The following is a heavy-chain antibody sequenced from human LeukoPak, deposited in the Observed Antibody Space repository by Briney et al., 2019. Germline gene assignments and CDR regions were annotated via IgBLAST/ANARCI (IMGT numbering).Heavy chain of an antibody. V-gene: IGHV4-34*01. Sequence: PSETLSLTCTVYGGSFSGYYWSWIRQPPGKGLEWIGEINHGGSTKYNPSLKSRVYISLDTSKNQFSMKLSSVTAADTAVYYCARHVKGLLWFGELLRYYYYMDVWGKGTTVTISS. J-gene: IGHJ6*03. D-gene: IGHD3-10*01. CDR1: GGSFSGYY. CDR3: ARHVKGLLWFGELLRYYYYMDV. CDR2: INHGGST.